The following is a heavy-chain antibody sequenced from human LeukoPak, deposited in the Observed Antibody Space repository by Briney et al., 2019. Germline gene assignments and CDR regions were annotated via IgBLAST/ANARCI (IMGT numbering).Heavy chain of an antibody. Sequence: GGSLRLSCAASGFTFSSYAMSWVRQAPGKGLEWVSAISGSGGSTYYADSVKGWFTISRDNSKNTLYLQMNSLRAEDTAVYYCAKDRKRWLQSAAFDIWGQGTMVTVSS. D-gene: IGHD5-24*01. CDR3: AKDRKRWLQSAAFDI. V-gene: IGHV3-23*01. CDR2: ISGSGGST. J-gene: IGHJ3*02. CDR1: GFTFSSYA.